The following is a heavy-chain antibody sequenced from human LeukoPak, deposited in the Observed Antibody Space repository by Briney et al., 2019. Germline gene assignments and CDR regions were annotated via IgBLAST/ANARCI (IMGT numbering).Heavy chain of an antibody. V-gene: IGHV1-18*01. CDR1: GYTFTSYG. CDR2: ISAYNGNT. J-gene: IGHJ6*02. D-gene: IGHD3-10*01. CDR3: ARETSYGSGSFRRDYYYYYGMDV. Sequence: ASVKVPCKASGYTFTSYGISWVRQAPGQGLEWMGWISAYNGNTNYAQKLQGRVTMTTDTSTSTAYMELRSLRSDDTAVYYCARETSYGSGSFRRDYYYYYGMDVWGQGTTVTVSS.